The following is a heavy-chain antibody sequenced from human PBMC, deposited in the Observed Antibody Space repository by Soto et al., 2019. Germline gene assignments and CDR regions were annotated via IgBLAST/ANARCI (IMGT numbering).Heavy chain of an antibody. CDR3: VTSRVSIAVAGETEYYFDY. V-gene: IGHV1-2*04. Sequence: SVQVSCKASGYTFTGYYIHWVRQAPGQGLEWMGWVNPNSGGTNYAQKFQGWVTMTRDTSISTAYMELSRLRSDDTAVYYCVTSRVSIAVAGETEYYFDYWGQGTLVTVSS. J-gene: IGHJ4*02. CDR2: VNPNSGGT. D-gene: IGHD6-19*01. CDR1: GYTFTGYY.